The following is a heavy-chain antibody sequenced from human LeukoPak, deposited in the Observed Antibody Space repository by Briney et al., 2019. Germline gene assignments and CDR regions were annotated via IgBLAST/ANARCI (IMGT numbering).Heavy chain of an antibody. D-gene: IGHD4-11*01. V-gene: IGHV3-23*01. CDR2: ISGSGGTT. J-gene: IGHJ3*02. Sequence: GGSLRLSCAASGFAFNTYAMSWVRQAPGKGLEWVPLISGSGGTTYYADSVKGRFTVSRDNSKNTLYLQMNSLRAEDTAVYYCAKDPNSNYPEVAFDIWGQGTMVTVSS. CDR3: AKDPNSNYPEVAFDI. CDR1: GFAFNTYA.